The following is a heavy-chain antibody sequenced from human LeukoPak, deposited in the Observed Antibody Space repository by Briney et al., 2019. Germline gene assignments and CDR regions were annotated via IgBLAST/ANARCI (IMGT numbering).Heavy chain of an antibody. Sequence: GGSLTLPCAASGLTLCRFWMRGLRPARGKGLEGVTAISGSGGSTYYADSVKGRITISRDNSKNTLYLQMNSLRAEDTAVYYCAKDRWGGDYSIDYWGQGTLVTVSS. CDR2: ISGSGGST. V-gene: IGHV3-23*01. D-gene: IGHD4-11*01. CDR1: GLTLCRFW. J-gene: IGHJ4*02. CDR3: AKDRWGGDYSIDY.